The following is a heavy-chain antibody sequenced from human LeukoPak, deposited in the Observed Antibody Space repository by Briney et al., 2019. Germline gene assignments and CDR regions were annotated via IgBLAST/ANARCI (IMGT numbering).Heavy chain of an antibody. Sequence: GGSLRLSCAASGFTFSSYSMNWVRQAPGKGLEWVSSISSSSSYIYYADSVKGRFTISRGNAKNSLYLQLNSLRAEDTAVYYCARVDLIAAADSYYYYMDVWGKGTTVTVSS. CDR2: ISSSSSYI. D-gene: IGHD6-13*01. CDR1: GFTFSSYS. CDR3: ARVDLIAAADSYYYYMDV. V-gene: IGHV3-21*01. J-gene: IGHJ6*03.